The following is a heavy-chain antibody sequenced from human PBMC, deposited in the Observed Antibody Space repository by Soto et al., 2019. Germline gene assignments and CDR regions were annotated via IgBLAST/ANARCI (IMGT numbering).Heavy chain of an antibody. Sequence: EVQLLESGGGLVQPGGSLRLSCAASGFTFSSYAMSWVRQAPGKGLEWVSAISGSGGSTYYADSVKGRFTISRDNSKNTLYLQMNSLRAEDTAVYYCAKQSSTSFYRPYYGMVVWGQGTTVTVSS. CDR3: AKQSSTSFYRPYYGMVV. CDR2: ISGSGGST. V-gene: IGHV3-23*01. D-gene: IGHD2-2*01. J-gene: IGHJ6*02. CDR1: GFTFSSYA.